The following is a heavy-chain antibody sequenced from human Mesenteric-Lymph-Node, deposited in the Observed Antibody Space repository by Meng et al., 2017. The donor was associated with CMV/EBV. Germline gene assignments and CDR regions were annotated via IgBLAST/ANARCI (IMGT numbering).Heavy chain of an antibody. Sequence: ASVKVSCKASGYNFRDYGINWVRLAPGQGLEWIGWIVPYNGNKQASQNFQGRVTMTADTSTSTAYMELSSLTSDDTAIYYCARDYCGGSFERLFDYWGQGTVVTVSS. CDR1: GYNFRDYG. CDR2: IVPYNGNK. CDR3: ARDYCGGSFERLFDY. V-gene: IGHV1-18*01. J-gene: IGHJ4*02. D-gene: IGHD2-15*01.